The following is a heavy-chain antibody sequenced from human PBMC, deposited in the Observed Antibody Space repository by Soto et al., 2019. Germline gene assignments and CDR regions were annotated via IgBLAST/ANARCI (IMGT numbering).Heavy chain of an antibody. CDR3: AGGGIYYYYGMDV. Sequence: LSLTCAVSGGSISSSNWWSWVRQPPGKGLEWIGEIYHSGSTNYNPSLKSRVTISVDKSKNQFSLKLSSVTAADTAVYYCAGGGIYYYYGMDVWGQGTTVTVSS. CDR2: IYHSGST. D-gene: IGHD3-16*01. J-gene: IGHJ6*02. CDR1: GGSISSSNW. V-gene: IGHV4-4*02.